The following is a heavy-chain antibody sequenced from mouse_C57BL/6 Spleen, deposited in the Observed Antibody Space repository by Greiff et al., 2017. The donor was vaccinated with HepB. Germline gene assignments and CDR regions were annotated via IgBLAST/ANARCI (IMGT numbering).Heavy chain of an antibody. CDR1: GFTFSDYG. J-gene: IGHJ3*01. D-gene: IGHD1-1*02. CDR2: ISSGSSTI. CDR3: ARTGSFAWFAY. Sequence: EVMLVESGGGLVKPGGSLKLSCAASGFTFSDYGMHWVRQAPEKGLEWVAYISSGSSTIYYADTVKGRFTISRDNAKNTLFLQMTSLRSEDTAMYYCARTGSFAWFAYWGQGTLVTVSA. V-gene: IGHV5-17*01.